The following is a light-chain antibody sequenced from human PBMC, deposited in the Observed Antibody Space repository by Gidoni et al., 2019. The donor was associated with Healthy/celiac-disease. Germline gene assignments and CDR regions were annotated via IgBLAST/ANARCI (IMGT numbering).Light chain of an antibody. CDR1: QGISSY. V-gene: IGKV1-9*01. CDR2: AAS. Sequence: DIQLTQSPSFLSASVGDRVTITCRASQGISSYLAWYQQKPGKAPKLLIFAASALQSGVPSRFSGSGSVTEFTLTISSLKPEDFATYYCQQLNSYPRTFGQGTKVEIK. J-gene: IGKJ1*01. CDR3: QQLNSYPRT.